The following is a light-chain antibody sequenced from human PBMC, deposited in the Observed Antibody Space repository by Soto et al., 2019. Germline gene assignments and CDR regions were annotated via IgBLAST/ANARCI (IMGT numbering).Light chain of an antibody. Sequence: DIVLTQSPATLSLSPGDRVTLSCRASQTVGRFLSWYQHSPGQGPRLLVYDASNRATGVPARFSGSGSETDFTLTISSLEHEDFAVYYCQQRLHWPITFGQGTRLESK. CDR2: DAS. J-gene: IGKJ5*01. CDR1: QTVGRF. V-gene: IGKV3-11*01. CDR3: QQRLHWPIT.